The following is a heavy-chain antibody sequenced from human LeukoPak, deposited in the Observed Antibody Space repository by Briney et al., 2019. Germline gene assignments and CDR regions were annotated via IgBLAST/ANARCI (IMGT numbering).Heavy chain of an antibody. V-gene: IGHV1-46*01. D-gene: IGHD2-2*01. CDR2: INPRGDYT. Sequence: ASVKVSCKPFGYTFTSYYIHWVRQAPGQGLEWMGIINPRGDYTTYAQNFQGRVTMTRDTSTSTIYMELSSLRSEDTAVYYCASTNEDIVVVPAAYPSMDVWGKGTTVTVSS. J-gene: IGHJ6*03. CDR1: GYTFTSYY. CDR3: ASTNEDIVVVPAAYPSMDV.